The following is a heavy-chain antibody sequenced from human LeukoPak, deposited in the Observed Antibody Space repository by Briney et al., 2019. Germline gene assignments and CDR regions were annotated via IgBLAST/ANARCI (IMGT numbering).Heavy chain of an antibody. J-gene: IGHJ4*02. Sequence: ASVKVSCKASGYTFTSYYMHWVRQAPGQGLEWMGIINPSGGSTSYGQKFRGRVTMTRDMSTSTVYMELSSLRSEDTAVYYCARVRRYYDSSGLFDYWGQGTLVTVSS. D-gene: IGHD3-22*01. CDR1: GYTFTSYY. CDR3: ARVRRYYDSSGLFDY. V-gene: IGHV1-46*01. CDR2: INPSGGST.